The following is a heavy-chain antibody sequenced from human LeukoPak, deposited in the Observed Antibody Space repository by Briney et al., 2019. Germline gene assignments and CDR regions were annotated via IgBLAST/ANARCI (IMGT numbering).Heavy chain of an antibody. D-gene: IGHD4-17*01. Sequence: PSETLSLTCTVSGGSVSSGSYYWSWLRQPPGKGLEWIVYIYYSGSTTYNPSLKSRVTISVSTSKNKFSLNLTSVTAADTAVYSCARVPITTTARGYFYYWGQGTLVTVSS. V-gene: IGHV4-61*01. CDR1: GGSVSSGSYY. J-gene: IGHJ4*02. CDR3: ARVPITTTARGYFYY. CDR2: IYYSGST.